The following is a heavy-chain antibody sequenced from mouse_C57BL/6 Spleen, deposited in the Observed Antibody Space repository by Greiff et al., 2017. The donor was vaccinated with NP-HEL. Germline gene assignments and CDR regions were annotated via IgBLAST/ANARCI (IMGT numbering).Heavy chain of an antibody. CDR3: ARDRLFFAY. V-gene: IGHV5-4*01. Sequence: VQLKESGGGLVKPGGSLKLSCAASGFTFSSYAMSWVRQTPEKRLEWVATISDGGSYTYYPDNVKGRFTISRDNAKNNLYLQMSHLKSEDTAMYYCARDRLFFAYWGQGTLVTVSA. D-gene: IGHD2-14*01. J-gene: IGHJ3*01. CDR1: GFTFSSYA. CDR2: ISDGGSYT.